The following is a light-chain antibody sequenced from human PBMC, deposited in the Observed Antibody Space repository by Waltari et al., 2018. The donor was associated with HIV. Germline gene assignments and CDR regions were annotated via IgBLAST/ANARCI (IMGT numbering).Light chain of an antibody. CDR3: QQYNNYSLT. CDR2: KAS. Sequence: DIQMTQSPSTLSASVGDRVTITCRASQSIHSWLAWYQQKPGKAPQLLIYKASNLESGVPSRFSGSGSGTEFTLTISSLQPDDFATYYCQQYNNYSLTFGGGTKVEMK. V-gene: IGKV1-5*03. J-gene: IGKJ4*01. CDR1: QSIHSW.